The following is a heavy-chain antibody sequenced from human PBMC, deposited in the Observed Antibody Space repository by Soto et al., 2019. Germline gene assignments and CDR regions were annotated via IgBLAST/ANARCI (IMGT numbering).Heavy chain of an antibody. V-gene: IGHV4-4*02. CDR3: AREELDCSSTSCHSYYNWFDP. CDR2: IYHSGST. D-gene: IGHD2-2*01. J-gene: IGHJ5*02. Sequence: SETLSLTCAFSGGSISSSNWWSWVRQPPGKGLEWIGEIYHSGSTNYNPSLKSRVTISVDKSKNQFSLKLSSVTAADTAVYYCAREELDCSSTSCHSYYNWFDPWGQGTLVTVS. CDR1: GGSISSSNW.